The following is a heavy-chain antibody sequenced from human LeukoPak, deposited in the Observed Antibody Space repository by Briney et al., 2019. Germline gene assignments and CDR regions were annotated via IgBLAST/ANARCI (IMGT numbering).Heavy chain of an antibody. CDR1: GFTFNNYA. Sequence: GGSLRLSRAASGFTFNNYAMGWVRQAPGKGLEWVSAISGSGGSTYYADSVKGRFTISRDNSKNTLYLQMNSLRAEDTAVYYCAKDKGGYYGSGSYPDYWGQGTLVTVSS. CDR2: ISGSGGST. V-gene: IGHV3-23*01. J-gene: IGHJ4*02. CDR3: AKDKGGYYGSGSYPDY. D-gene: IGHD3-10*01.